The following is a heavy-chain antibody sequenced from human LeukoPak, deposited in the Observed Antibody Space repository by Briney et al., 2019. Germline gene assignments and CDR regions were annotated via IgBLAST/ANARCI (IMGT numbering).Heavy chain of an antibody. CDR3: AKMVLRYFDWFLGGFDY. V-gene: IGHV3-23*01. CDR1: GFTFSSYA. D-gene: IGHD3-9*01. J-gene: IGHJ4*02. CDR2: ISGSGGST. Sequence: GGSLRLSCAASGFTFSSYAMSWVRQAPGKGLEWVSAISGSGGSTYYADSVKGRFTISRDNSKNTLYLQMNSLRAEDTAVYYCAKMVLRYFDWFLGGFDYWGQGALVTVSS.